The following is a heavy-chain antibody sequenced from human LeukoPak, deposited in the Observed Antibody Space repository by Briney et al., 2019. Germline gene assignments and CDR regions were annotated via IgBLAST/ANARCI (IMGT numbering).Heavy chain of an antibody. CDR2: SSGSYGST. D-gene: IGHD3-10*01. V-gene: IGHV3-23*01. CDR1: GFTFSSYA. J-gene: IGHJ3*02. CDR3: AKDQGVLLWFGELLDDAFDI. Sequence: GGSLTLSCAASGFTFSSYAMSWVRQAPGQGLEWVSASSGSYGSTYYANSVKYRFTISRDNSKNTLYLQMNSLTAEDTAVYYCAKDQGVLLWFGELLDDAFDIWGQGTMVTVSS.